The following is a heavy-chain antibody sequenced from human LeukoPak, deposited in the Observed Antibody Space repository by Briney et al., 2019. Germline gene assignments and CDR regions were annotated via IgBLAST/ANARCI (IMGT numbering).Heavy chain of an antibody. J-gene: IGHJ4*02. CDR3: ARSPEQLALYY. V-gene: IGHV3-30-3*01. CDR1: GFTFSSYA. Sequence: GGALRLSCAASGFTFSSYAMHWVRQAPGKGVEWVAVISYDGSNKYYADSVKGRFTISRDNSKNTLYLQMNSLRAEDTAVYYCARSPEQLALYYWGQGTLVTVSS. D-gene: IGHD6-6*01. CDR2: ISYDGSNK.